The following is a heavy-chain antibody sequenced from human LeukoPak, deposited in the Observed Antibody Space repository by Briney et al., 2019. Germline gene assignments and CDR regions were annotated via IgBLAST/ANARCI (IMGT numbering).Heavy chain of an antibody. D-gene: IGHD2-15*01. CDR1: GFTFSSYS. J-gene: IGHJ4*02. CDR3: ARDRTAALFYY. Sequence: GGSLRLSCAASGFTFSSYSMNWVRQAPGKALEWVSFISSSSDTIYYADSVKGRFIISRDNAKNSLYLQMNSLREEDTAVYYCARDRTAALFYYWGQGTLVTVSS. V-gene: IGHV3-48*02. CDR2: ISSSSDTI.